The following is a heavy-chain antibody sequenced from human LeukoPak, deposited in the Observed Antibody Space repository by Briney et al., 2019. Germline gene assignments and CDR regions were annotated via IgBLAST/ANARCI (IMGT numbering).Heavy chain of an antibody. CDR1: GFTFSSYE. CDR2: ISSSGSTI. Sequence: GGSLRLSCAASGFTFSSYEMNWVRQAPGKGLEWVSYISSSGSTIYYADSVKGRFTISRDNAKNSLYLQMNSLRAEDTAVYYCARDYSGYDYFDYWGQGILVTVSS. V-gene: IGHV3-48*03. D-gene: IGHD5-12*01. CDR3: ARDYSGYDYFDY. J-gene: IGHJ4*02.